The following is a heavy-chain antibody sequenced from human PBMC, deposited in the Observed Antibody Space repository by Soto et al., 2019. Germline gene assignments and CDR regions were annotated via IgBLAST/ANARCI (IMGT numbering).Heavy chain of an antibody. Sequence: GGSLRLSCAASGFTFSSYWMSWVRQAPGKGLEWVANIKQDGTEKFYVDSVKGRFTISRDNTKNSLYLQMNSLRAEDTAVYYCARGTGAAVAADYWGQGTLVTVSS. CDR3: ARGTGAAVAADY. CDR1: GFTFSSYW. D-gene: IGHD6-19*01. J-gene: IGHJ4*02. V-gene: IGHV3-7*01. CDR2: IKQDGTEK.